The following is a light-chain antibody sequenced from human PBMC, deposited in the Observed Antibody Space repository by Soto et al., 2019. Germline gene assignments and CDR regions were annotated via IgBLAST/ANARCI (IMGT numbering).Light chain of an antibody. J-gene: IGLJ3*02. CDR1: GSDIAVYDY. Sequence: QSALTQPPSASGSPGQSVTISCAGTGSDIAVYDYVSWYQQYPGKSPKLIIFEVTKRPSGVPDRFSGSKSGNTASLTVSGLLADDEAVYYFSSFSGSNTLVFGGGTKLNVL. CDR2: EVT. CDR3: SSFSGSNTLV. V-gene: IGLV2-8*01.